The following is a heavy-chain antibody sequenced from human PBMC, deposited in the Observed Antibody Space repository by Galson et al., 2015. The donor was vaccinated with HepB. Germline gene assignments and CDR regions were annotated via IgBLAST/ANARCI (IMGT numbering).Heavy chain of an antibody. D-gene: IGHD3/OR15-3a*01. CDR2: ISGSGITT. CDR3: AKDPAVSYHDFWTENYFLGEFDY. J-gene: IGHJ4*02. Sequence: SLRLSCAASGFTFSTYAMSWVRQAPGKGLEWVSTISGSGITTYYADSVKGRFTISRDNSKNTLYLQMNSLRVEDTAVYHCAKDPAVSYHDFWTENYFLGEFDYWDQG. CDR1: GFTFSTYA. V-gene: IGHV3-23*01.